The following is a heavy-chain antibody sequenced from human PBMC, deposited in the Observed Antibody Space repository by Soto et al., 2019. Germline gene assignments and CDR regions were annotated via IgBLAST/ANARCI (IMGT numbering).Heavy chain of an antibody. CDR1: GYTFTSYD. V-gene: IGHV1-8*01. J-gene: IGHJ6*02. Sequence: QVQLVQSGAEVKKPGASVKVSCKASGYTFTSYDINWVRQATGQGLEWMGWMNPNSANTGYAQKFQGRVXXXXXXXXXXXXXXXXXXXXXXXXXXXXXREGVRGMDVWGQGTTVTVSS. CDR2: MNPNSANT. CDR3: XREGVRGMDV. D-gene: IGHD3-16*01.